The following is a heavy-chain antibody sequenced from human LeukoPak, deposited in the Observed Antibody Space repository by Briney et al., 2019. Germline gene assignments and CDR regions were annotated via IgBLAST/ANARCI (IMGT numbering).Heavy chain of an antibody. J-gene: IGHJ6*02. CDR1: GGSISSGSYY. Sequence: PSETLSLTCTVSGGSISSGSYYWSWIRQPAGKGLEWIGRIYTSGSTNYNPSLKSRVTISVDTSKNQFSLKLSSVTAADTAVYYCARDVAVRGLPYYGMDVWGQGTTVTVSS. D-gene: IGHD3-10*01. CDR3: ARDVAVRGLPYYGMDV. CDR2: IYTSGST. V-gene: IGHV4-61*02.